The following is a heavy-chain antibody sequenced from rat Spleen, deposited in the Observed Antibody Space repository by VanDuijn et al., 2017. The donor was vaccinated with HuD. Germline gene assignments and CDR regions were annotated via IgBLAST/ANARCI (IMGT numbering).Heavy chain of an antibody. Sequence: EVQLVESGGGLVQPGRSLKLSCITSGFTFNYYWMTWIRQAPGKGLEWVASITNTGGSTYYPDSVKGRFTISRDNAKSTLFLQMNSLRSEDTATYYCARRYPLTGYWYFDFWGPGTMVTVSS. CDR2: ITNTGGST. CDR1: GFTFNYYW. CDR3: ARRYPLTGYWYFDF. V-gene: IGHV5-31*01. J-gene: IGHJ1*01. D-gene: IGHD3-8*01.